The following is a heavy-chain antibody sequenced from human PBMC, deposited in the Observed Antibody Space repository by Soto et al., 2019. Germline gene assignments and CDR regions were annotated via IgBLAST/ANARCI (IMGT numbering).Heavy chain of an antibody. J-gene: IGHJ4*02. D-gene: IGHD6-19*01. V-gene: IGHV4-4*02. CDR1: GDSVSSPYY. CDR3: ARSAGWYAVHS. Sequence: QVQLQESGPGLVKPLGTLSLTCAVSGDSVSSPYYWCWVRQPPGKGLEWIGEVFHTGTTSYNPSLRSRVTISMDKSNNQFSLDLSYVTAADTAGYYCARSAGWYAVHSWGPGTLVIVSS. CDR2: VFHTGTT.